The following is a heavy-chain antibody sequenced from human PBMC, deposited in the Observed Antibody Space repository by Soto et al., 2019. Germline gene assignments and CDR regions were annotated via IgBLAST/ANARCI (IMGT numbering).Heavy chain of an antibody. J-gene: IGHJ4*02. D-gene: IGHD2-8*01. CDR1: GYTLTELS. CDR3: ATAQGLGYCTNGVCPAFDY. Sequence: ASVKVSCKVSGYTLTELSMHWVRQAPGKGLEWMGGFDPEDGETIYAQKFQGRVTMTEDTSTDTAYMELSSLRSEDTAVYYCATAQGLGYCTNGVCPAFDYWGQGTLVTVSS. CDR2: FDPEDGET. V-gene: IGHV1-24*01.